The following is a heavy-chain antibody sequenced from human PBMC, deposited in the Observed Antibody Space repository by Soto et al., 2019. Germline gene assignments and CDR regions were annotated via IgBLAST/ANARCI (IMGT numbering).Heavy chain of an antibody. V-gene: IGHV1-69*13. J-gene: IGHJ6*02. D-gene: IGHD3-3*01. CDR1: GGTFSSYA. CDR2: IIPIFGTA. CDR3: ARENWSMDYDFWSGYYYGMDV. Sequence: SVKVSCKASGGTFSSYAISWVRQAPGQGLEWMGGIIPIFGTANYAQKFQGRVTITADESTSTAYMELSSLRSEDTAVYYCARENWSMDYDFWSGYYYGMDVWGQGTTVTVSS.